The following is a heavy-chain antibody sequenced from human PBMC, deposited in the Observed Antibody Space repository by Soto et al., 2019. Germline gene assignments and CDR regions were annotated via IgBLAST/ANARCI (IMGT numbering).Heavy chain of an antibody. CDR3: ASEDGGFWFDP. J-gene: IGHJ5*02. D-gene: IGHD3-10*01. CDR2: IKQDGSEK. CDR1: GFTFSSYW. V-gene: IGHV3-7*05. Sequence: EVQLVESGGGLVQPGGSLRLSCAASGFTFSSYWMSWVRQAPGKGLEWVANIKQDGSEKYYVDSVKGRFTISRDNAKNSLYLQMNSLRAEDTAVYYCASEDGGFWFDPWGQGTLVTVSS.